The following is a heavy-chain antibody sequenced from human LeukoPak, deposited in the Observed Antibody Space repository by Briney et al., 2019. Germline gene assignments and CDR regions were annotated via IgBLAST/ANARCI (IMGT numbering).Heavy chain of an antibody. V-gene: IGHV1-69*13. CDR2: IIPIFGTA. D-gene: IGHD4-11*01. CDR3: ARGSKPPHAFDI. J-gene: IGHJ3*02. CDR1: GGTFSSYA. Sequence: GASVKVSCKASGGTFSSYAISWVRQAPGQGLEWMGGIIPIFGTANYAQKFQGRVTITADESTSTAYMELSSLRSEDTAVYYCARGSKPPHAFDIWGQGTMVTVSS.